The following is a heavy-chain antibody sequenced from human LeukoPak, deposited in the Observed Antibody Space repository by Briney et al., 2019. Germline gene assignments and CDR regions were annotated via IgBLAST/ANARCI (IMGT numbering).Heavy chain of an antibody. Sequence: PGGSLRLSCAASGFTFSSYGMHWVRQAPGKGLEWVAVISYDGSNKYYADSVKGRFTISRDNSKNMLYLQMNSLRAEDTAVYYCAKDLGFYCSGGSCYGPFDYWGQGTLVTVSS. CDR1: GFTFSSYG. V-gene: IGHV3-30*18. J-gene: IGHJ4*02. CDR2: ISYDGSNK. D-gene: IGHD2-15*01. CDR3: AKDLGFYCSGGSCYGPFDY.